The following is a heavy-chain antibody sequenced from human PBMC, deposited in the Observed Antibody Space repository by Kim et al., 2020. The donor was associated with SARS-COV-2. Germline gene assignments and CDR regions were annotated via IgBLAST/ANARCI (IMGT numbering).Heavy chain of an antibody. J-gene: IGHJ4*02. CDR3: ARVRYSSSLGDY. V-gene: IGHV1-46*01. Sequence: SYEQKFLGIVTMTRDTSTSTVYMELSSLRSEDTAVYYCARVRYSSSLGDYWGQGTLVTVSS. D-gene: IGHD6-13*01.